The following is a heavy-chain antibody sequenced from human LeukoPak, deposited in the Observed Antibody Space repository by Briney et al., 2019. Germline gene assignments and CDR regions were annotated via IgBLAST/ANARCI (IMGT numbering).Heavy chain of an antibody. CDR3: ARDYYDFWSGYLREGGSFMDV. CDR1: GFTLTSYG. J-gene: IGHJ6*03. D-gene: IGHD3-3*01. CDR2: ILYGAGKK. Sequence: PGGSLRLSCAASGFTLTSYGMHWVRQAPGKGLEWVSVILYGAGKKHYADSMKGRFTISRDNSKNTLYLQVSSLRAEDTAVYYCARDYYDFWSGYLREGGSFMDVWGKGTTVTVSS. V-gene: IGHV3-30*03.